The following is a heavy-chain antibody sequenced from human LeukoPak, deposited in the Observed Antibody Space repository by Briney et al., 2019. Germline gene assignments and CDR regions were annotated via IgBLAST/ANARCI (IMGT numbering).Heavy chain of an antibody. CDR2: ISWNSGSI. V-gene: IGHV3-9*01. D-gene: IGHD7-27*01. CDR1: GFTFDDYA. CDR3: AKDISARGDSCFDY. J-gene: IGHJ4*02. Sequence: GGSLRLSCAASGFTFDDYAMHWVRQAPGKGLEWVSGISWNSGSIGYADSVKGRFTISRDNAKNSLYLQMNSLRAEDTALYYCAKDISARGDSCFDYWGQGTLVTVSS.